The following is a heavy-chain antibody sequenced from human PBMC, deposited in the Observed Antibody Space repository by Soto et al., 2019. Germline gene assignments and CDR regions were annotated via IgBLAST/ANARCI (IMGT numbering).Heavy chain of an antibody. V-gene: IGHV3-23*01. CDR2: VSKSGLDT. D-gene: IGHD6-19*01. CDR1: GVTFSSYA. J-gene: IGHJ4*02. Sequence: PGGSLRLSCVASGVTFSSYAMSWVRKAPGKGLEWVSAVSKSGLDTNYADFVKGRFTISRDNSKNTLYLQMNSLRAEDTAVYYCARERGSGWTFDYWGQGTLVTVSS. CDR3: ARERGSGWTFDY.